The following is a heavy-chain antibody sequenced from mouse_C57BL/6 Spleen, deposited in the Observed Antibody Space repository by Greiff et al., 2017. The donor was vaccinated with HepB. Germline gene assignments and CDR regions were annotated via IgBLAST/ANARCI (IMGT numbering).Heavy chain of an antibody. Sequence: VQLQESGPGLVAPSQSLSITCTVSGFSLTSYAISWVRQPPGKGLEWLGVIWTGGGTNYNSALKSRLSISKDNSKSQAILKMISLQTDDTAKYYCARNDEYDRTWFAYWGQGTLVTVSA. CDR1: GFSLTSYA. CDR3: ARNDEYDRTWFAY. J-gene: IGHJ3*01. CDR2: IWTGGGT. V-gene: IGHV2-9-1*01. D-gene: IGHD2-4*01.